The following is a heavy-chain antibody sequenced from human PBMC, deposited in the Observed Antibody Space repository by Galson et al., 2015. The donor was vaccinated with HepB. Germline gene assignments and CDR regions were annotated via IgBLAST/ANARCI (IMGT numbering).Heavy chain of an antibody. D-gene: IGHD6-6*01. Sequence: SLRLPCAASGFTFSSYAMHWVRQAPGKGLEWVAVISYDGSNKYYADSVKGRFTISRDNSKHTLYLQMNSLRAEDTAVYYCARILIAARSFDPWGQGTLVTVSS. J-gene: IGHJ5*02. V-gene: IGHV3-30-3*01. CDR1: GFTFSSYA. CDR3: ARILIAARSFDP. CDR2: ISYDGSNK.